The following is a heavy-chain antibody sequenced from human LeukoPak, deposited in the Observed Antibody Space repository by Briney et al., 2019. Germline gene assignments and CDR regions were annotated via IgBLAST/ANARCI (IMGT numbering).Heavy chain of an antibody. CDR3: ARGHPNNWKGVRGGP. CDR2: ISSSSSYI. D-gene: IGHD1-20*01. J-gene: IGHJ5*02. CDR1: GFTFSSYS. Sequence: GGSLRLSCAASGFTFSSYSMNWVRQAPGKGLEWVSSISSSSSYIYYADSVKGRFTISRDNAKNSLYLQMNSLRAEDTAVYYCARGHPNNWKGVRGGPWGQGTLVTVSS. V-gene: IGHV3-21*01.